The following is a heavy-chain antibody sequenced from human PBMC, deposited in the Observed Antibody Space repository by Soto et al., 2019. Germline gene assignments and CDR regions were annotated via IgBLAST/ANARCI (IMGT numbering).Heavy chain of an antibody. Sequence: SVKVSCKASGGPFSSYAISWVRQAPGQGLEWMGGIIPIFGTANYAQKFQGRVTITADESTSTAHMELSSLRYEDTALYYCAGRIVVVPAAGYSRILPYYYGMDVWGQGTTVTVSS. CDR2: IIPIFGTA. CDR3: AGRIVVVPAAGYSRILPYYYGMDV. V-gene: IGHV1-69*13. D-gene: IGHD2-2*01. CDR1: GGPFSSYA. J-gene: IGHJ6*02.